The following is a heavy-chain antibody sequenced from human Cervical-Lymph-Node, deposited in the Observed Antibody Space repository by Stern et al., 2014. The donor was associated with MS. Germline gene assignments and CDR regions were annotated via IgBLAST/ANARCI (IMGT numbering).Heavy chain of an antibody. D-gene: IGHD5-18*01. CDR1: GGSVGSGSYD. CDR2: IYTTGST. Sequence: QLQLQESGPGLVKPSQTLSLTCTVSGGSVGSGSYDWSWIRQPAGKGLEWIGRIYTTGSTYYNPSLKSRVSISIDTSKNHFSLKLTSVTAADTAVYYCARDKEDTNMAFRYFDNWGQGTLVTVSS. J-gene: IGHJ4*02. V-gene: IGHV4-61*02. CDR3: ARDKEDTNMAFRYFDN.